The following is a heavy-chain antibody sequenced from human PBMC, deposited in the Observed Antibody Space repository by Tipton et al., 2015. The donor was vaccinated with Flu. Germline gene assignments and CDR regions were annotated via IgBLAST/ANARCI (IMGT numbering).Heavy chain of an antibody. Sequence: SLRLSCAASGFSFSSYGMHWVRQAPGKGLEWVAAIWYDGSDKYYADSVKGRFTISRDNAKNTLYLQMNSLRAEDTALYYCAKDCRWEPLNYGMNVWGQGTTVTVS. CDR1: GFSFSSYG. CDR2: IWYDGSDK. D-gene: IGHD1-14*01. J-gene: IGHJ6*02. V-gene: IGHV3-33*03. CDR3: AKDCRWEPLNYGMNV.